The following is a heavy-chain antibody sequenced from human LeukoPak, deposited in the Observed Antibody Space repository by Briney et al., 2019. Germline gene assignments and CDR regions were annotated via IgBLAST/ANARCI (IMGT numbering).Heavy chain of an antibody. CDR3: AREDTGMASY. Sequence: PGGSLRLSCAVSGFTFSRYSMNWVRRAPGKGLQWVSSISSGSSYVYYSDSVKGRFTISRDNAKNSLFLQMNFLRAEDTAVYYCAREDTGMASYWGQGSLVTVSS. D-gene: IGHD5-18*01. CDR1: GFTFSRYS. CDR2: ISSGSSYV. J-gene: IGHJ4*02. V-gene: IGHV3-21*01.